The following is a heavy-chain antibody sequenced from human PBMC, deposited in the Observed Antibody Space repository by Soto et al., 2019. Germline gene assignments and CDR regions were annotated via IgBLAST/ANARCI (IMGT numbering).Heavy chain of an antibody. CDR1: GGSIIRGGYY. V-gene: IGHV4-31*03. D-gene: IGHD2-15*01. J-gene: IGHJ5*02. CDR2: IYYSGST. CDR3: ARDVGYCSGGSCYPVGWFDP. Sequence: SETLSLTCTVSGGSIIRGGYYWIWIRQHPGKGLEWIGYIYYSGSTYYNPSLKSRVTISVDTSKNQFSLKLSSVTAADTAVYYCARDVGYCSGGSCYPVGWFDPWGQGTLVTVSS.